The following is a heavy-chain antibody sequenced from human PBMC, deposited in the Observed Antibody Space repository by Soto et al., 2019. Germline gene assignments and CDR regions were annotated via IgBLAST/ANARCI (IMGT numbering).Heavy chain of an antibody. D-gene: IGHD1-26*01. J-gene: IGHJ4*02. V-gene: IGHV1-2*02. Sequence: QVQLVQSGAEVKKPGASVKVSCKASGYTFTDYYMHWVRQAPGQGLEWMGWISVNSGDTNYAQKFQGRVTMTRDTSISTAYMELSSLRSDDTAVYYCARGEALWGQGTLVTVSS. CDR2: ISVNSGDT. CDR1: GYTFTDYY. CDR3: ARGEAL.